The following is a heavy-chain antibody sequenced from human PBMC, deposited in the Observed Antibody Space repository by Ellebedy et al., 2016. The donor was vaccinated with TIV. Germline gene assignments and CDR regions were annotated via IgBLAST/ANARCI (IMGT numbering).Heavy chain of an antibody. CDR3: ARLVTMIVVVITYPIVYFDY. V-gene: IGHV4-39*01. Sequence: SETLSLXXTVSGGSISSSSYYWGWIRQPPGKGLEWIGSIYYSGSTYYNPSLKSRVTISVDTSKNQFSLKLSSVTAEDTAVYYCARLVTMIVVVITYPIVYFDYWGQGTLVTVSS. CDR1: GGSISSSSYY. D-gene: IGHD3-22*01. CDR2: IYYSGST. J-gene: IGHJ4*02.